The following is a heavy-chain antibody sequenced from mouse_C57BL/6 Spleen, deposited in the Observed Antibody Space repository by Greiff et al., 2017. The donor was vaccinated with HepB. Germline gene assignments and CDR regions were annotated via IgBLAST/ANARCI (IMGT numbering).Heavy chain of an antibody. J-gene: IGHJ4*01. Sequence: VQLQQSGAELVKPGASVKLSCKASGYTFTEYTIHWVKQRSGQGLEWIGWFYPGSGSIKYNEKFKDKATLTADKSSSTVYMELSRLTSEDSAVYFCARHELKEVESYYYAMDYWGQGTSVTVSS. CDR3: ARHELKEVESYYYAMDY. CDR1: GYTFTEYT. CDR2: FYPGSGSI. D-gene: IGHD1-1*01. V-gene: IGHV1-62-2*01.